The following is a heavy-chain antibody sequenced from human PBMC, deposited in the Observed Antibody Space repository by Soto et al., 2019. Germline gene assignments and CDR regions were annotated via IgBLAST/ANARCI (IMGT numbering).Heavy chain of an antibody. D-gene: IGHD5-12*01. CDR2: TYYRSKWYN. CDR1: GDSVSSNSAA. Sequence: SQTLSLTCAISGDSVSSNSAAWNWIRQSTSRGLEWLGRTYYRSKWYNDYAVSVKSRITINPDTSKNQFSLQLNSVTPEDTAVYYCARVKYSGYDDYYYGMDVWGQGTTVTVSS. CDR3: ARVKYSGYDDYYYGMDV. J-gene: IGHJ6*02. V-gene: IGHV6-1*01.